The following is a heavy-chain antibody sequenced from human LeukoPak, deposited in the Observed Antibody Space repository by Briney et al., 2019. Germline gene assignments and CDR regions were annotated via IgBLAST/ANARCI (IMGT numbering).Heavy chain of an antibody. CDR3: TRDLGGDGSGSYYPYDY. V-gene: IGHV3-49*03. Sequence: GGSLRLSCTASGFTFGDYAMSWFRQAPGKGLEWVGFIRSKAYGGTTEYAASVEGRFTISRDDSKSIAYLQMNSLKTEDTAVYYCTRDLGGDGSGSYYPYDYWGQGTLVTVSS. J-gene: IGHJ4*02. CDR1: GFTFGDYA. CDR2: IRSKAYGGTT. D-gene: IGHD3-10*01.